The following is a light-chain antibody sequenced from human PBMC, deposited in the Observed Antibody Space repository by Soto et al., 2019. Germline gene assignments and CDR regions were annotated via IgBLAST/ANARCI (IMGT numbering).Light chain of an antibody. Sequence: QSVLTQSPSASASLGASVKLTCTLSSGHSSYAIAWHQQQPEKGPRYLMKLNSDGSHSKGDGIPDRFSGSSSAAERSLTIPRSQSEDEADYYCQTWGTGIWVFGGGTKLTVL. CDR1: SGHSSYA. V-gene: IGLV4-69*01. J-gene: IGLJ3*02. CDR3: QTWGTGIWV. CDR2: LNSDGSH.